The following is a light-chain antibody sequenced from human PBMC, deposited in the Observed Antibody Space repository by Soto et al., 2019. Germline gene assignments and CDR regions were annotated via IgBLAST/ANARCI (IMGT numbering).Light chain of an antibody. CDR2: EVS. J-gene: IGLJ1*01. V-gene: IGLV2-14*01. CDR1: SSDIGAYNY. CDR3: CSRASSITYV. Sequence: QSVLTQPASVSGSPGQSITVSCTGTSSDIGAYNYVSWYQQHPGEAPKLMIYEVSNRPSGVSNRFSGSKSGNTASLTISGLQADDEADYYCCSRASSITYVFGSGTKVTVL.